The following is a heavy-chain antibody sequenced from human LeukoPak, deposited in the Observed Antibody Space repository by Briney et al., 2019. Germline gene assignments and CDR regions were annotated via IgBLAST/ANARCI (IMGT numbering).Heavy chain of an antibody. CDR2: INHSGST. V-gene: IGHV4-34*01. J-gene: IGHJ6*02. Sequence: SETLSLTCAVYGGSFSGNYWSWIRQPPGKGLEWIGEINHSGSTNYNPSLKSRVTISVDTSKNQFSLKLNSVTAADTAVYYCAKDFTAMADYYYYGMDVWGQGTTVTVSS. CDR3: AKDFTAMADYYYYGMDV. CDR1: GGSFSGNY. D-gene: IGHD5-18*01.